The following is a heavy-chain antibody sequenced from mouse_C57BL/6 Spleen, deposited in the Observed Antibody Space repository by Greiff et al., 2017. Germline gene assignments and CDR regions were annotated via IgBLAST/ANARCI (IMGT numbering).Heavy chain of an antibody. CDR1: GYAFTNYL. CDR2: INPGSGGT. CDR3: ARERVYSNYGGAMDY. V-gene: IGHV1-54*01. J-gene: IGHJ4*01. D-gene: IGHD2-5*01. Sequence: QVQLQQSGAELVRPGPSVKVSCKASGYAFTNYLIEWVQQRPGQGLEWIGVINPGSGGTNYNEKFKGKATLTADKSSRTAYMQLSSLTSEDSAVYFCARERVYSNYGGAMDYWGQGTSVTVAS.